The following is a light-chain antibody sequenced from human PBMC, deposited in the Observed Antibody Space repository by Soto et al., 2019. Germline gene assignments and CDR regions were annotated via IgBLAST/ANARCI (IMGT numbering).Light chain of an antibody. Sequence: DIQMTQSPSTLSGSVGDRVTITCRASQTISSWLAWYQQKPGKAPKLLIYKASTLKSGVPSRFSGSGSGTELTLTISSLQPDDFATYYCQHYNSYSEAFGQGP. J-gene: IGKJ1*01. CDR2: KAS. CDR1: QTISSW. CDR3: QHYNSYSEA. V-gene: IGKV1-5*03.